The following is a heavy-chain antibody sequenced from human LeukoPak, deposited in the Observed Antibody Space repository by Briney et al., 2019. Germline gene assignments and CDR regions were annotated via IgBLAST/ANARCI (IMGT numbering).Heavy chain of an antibody. Sequence: GGSLRLSCAASGFTFSSYWMHWVRQAPGKGLVWVSCINSDGSSPSYADSVKGRFTISRDNAKNTLYLQMNSLRAEDSAVYYCAKDLGTLISGTYYYYLDYWGQGTLVTVSS. D-gene: IGHD3-10*01. J-gene: IGHJ4*02. CDR1: GFTFSSYW. V-gene: IGHV3-74*01. CDR3: AKDLGTLISGTYYYYLDY. CDR2: INSDGSSP.